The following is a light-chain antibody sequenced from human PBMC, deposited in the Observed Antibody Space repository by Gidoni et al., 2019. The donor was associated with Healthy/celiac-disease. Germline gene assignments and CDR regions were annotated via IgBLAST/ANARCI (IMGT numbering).Light chain of an antibody. CDR2: GAS. CDR3: QQYNNWPPWT. J-gene: IGKJ1*01. V-gene: IGKV3-15*01. CDR1: QSVSSN. Sequence: EIVMPQSPATLSVAPGESATLSCRASQSVSSNLAWYQQKPGQAPRLLIYGASTRATSIPARFSGSGSGTEFTLTISSLQSEDFAVYYCQQYNNWPPWTFGQGTKVEIK.